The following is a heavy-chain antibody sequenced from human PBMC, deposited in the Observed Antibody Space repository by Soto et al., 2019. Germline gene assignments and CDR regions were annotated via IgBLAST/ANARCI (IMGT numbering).Heavy chain of an antibody. CDR1: GFTFSSYG. D-gene: IGHD1-26*01. V-gene: IGHV3-30*18. CDR3: AKPRGTWERLGFDY. Sequence: QVQLVESGGGVVQPGRSLRLSCAASGFTFSSYGMHWVRQAPGKGLEWVAVISYDGSNKYYADSVKGRFTISRDNSKNTLYLQMNSLRAEDTAVYYCAKPRGTWERLGFDYWGQGTLVTVSS. J-gene: IGHJ4*02. CDR2: ISYDGSNK.